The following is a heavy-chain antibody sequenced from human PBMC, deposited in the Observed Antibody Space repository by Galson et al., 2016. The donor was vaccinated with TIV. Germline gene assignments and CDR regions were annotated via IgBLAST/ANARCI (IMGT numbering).Heavy chain of an antibody. CDR2: ILAIFGTA. J-gene: IGHJ6*03. Sequence: SVKVSCKASGGIFNSYGITWVRQAPGQGLEWMGGILAIFGTANYAQKFQGRVTITTDESTTTAYMELSSLRSEDTAVYYCARDKSCFDTVDYFYYYVHGRGKGTTVTVSS. CDR1: GGIFNSYG. V-gene: IGHV1-69*05. D-gene: IGHD2-21*01. CDR3: ARDKSCFDTVDYFYYYVHG.